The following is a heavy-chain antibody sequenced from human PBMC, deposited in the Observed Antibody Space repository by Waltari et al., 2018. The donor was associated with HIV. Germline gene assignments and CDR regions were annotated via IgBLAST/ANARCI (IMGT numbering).Heavy chain of an antibody. D-gene: IGHD5-18*01. Sequence: QVQLQQWGAGLLKPSETLSLTCAVYGGSFSGYYWSWIRQPPGKGLEWIGEINHSGSTNYKPSLKSRVTISVDTSKNQFSLKLSSVTAADTAVYYCARRYSYGSFDYWGQGTLVTVSS. CDR3: ARRYSYGSFDY. J-gene: IGHJ4*02. CDR2: INHSGST. V-gene: IGHV4-34*01. CDR1: GGSFSGYY.